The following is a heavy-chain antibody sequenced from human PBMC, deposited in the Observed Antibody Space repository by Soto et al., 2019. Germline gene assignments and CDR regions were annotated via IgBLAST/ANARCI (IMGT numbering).Heavy chain of an antibody. Sequence: GGSLRLSCAASGSIFSSYAMNWVRQAPGKGLEWVSGISVSGDRIYYADSVKGRFTISRDNSKNTLYLQMNNLRAEDTAVYYCARGGGAIYYFDYWGQGILVTVSS. D-gene: IGHD2-21*01. J-gene: IGHJ4*02. CDR3: ARGGGAIYYFDY. CDR1: GSIFSSYA. V-gene: IGHV3-23*01. CDR2: ISVSGDRI.